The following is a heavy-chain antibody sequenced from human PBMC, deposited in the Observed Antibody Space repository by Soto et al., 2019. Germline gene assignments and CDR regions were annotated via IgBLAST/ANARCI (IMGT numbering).Heavy chain of an antibody. V-gene: IGHV1-18*01. J-gene: IGHJ5*02. D-gene: IGHD5-12*01. Sequence: QVHLVQSGVEVKTPGASVKVSCQASGYTFFTYDISWVRQAPGQGLEWMGWIRTYSGDTKYAQKCQGRVTMTTDTSTTTVYLELKSLRSDDTAVYYCARHHGPTTSENWCDPWGQGTLVTVSS. CDR3: ARHHGPTTSENWCDP. CDR1: GYTFFTYD. CDR2: IRTYSGDT.